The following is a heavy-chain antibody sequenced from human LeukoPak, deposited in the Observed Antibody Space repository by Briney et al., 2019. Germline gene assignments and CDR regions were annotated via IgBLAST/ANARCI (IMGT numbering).Heavy chain of an antibody. CDR2: IYYSGST. Sequence: SETLSLTCTVSGGSISSYYWSWIRQPPGKGLEWIGYIYYSGSTNYNPSLKSRVTISVDTSKNQFSLKLSSVTAADTAVYYCARGKYSSSPSSDYWGQGTLVTVSS. V-gene: IGHV4-59*01. D-gene: IGHD6-6*01. CDR1: GGSISSYY. CDR3: ARGKYSSSPSSDY. J-gene: IGHJ4*02.